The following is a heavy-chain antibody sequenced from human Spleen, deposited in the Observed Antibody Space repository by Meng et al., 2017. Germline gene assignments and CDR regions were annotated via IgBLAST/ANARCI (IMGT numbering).Heavy chain of an antibody. V-gene: IGHV1-3*01. CDR1: GYTFTSHA. D-gene: IGHD3-3*01. CDR2: INAGTGNT. J-gene: IGHJ4*02. CDR3: ARDGGGGYDFWSGYPY. Sequence: QVQLVQSGAEVKKPGASVKVSCKASGYTFTSHAIHWVRQAPGQRPEWMGRINAGTGNTKYSQKFQGRVTITRDTSASTAYMELSSLRSEDTAVYYCARDGGGGYDFWSGYPYWGQGTLVTVSS.